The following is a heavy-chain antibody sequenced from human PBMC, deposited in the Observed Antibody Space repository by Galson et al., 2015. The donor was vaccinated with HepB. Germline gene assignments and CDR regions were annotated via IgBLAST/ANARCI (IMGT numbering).Heavy chain of an antibody. V-gene: IGHV1-46*02. CDR3: ARDGKTVAAPAGSGSVFDY. D-gene: IGHD3-10*01. CDR2: IKPSVDGT. J-gene: IGHJ4*02. CDR1: GYTFNNYY. Sequence: SVKVSCKASGYTFNNYYIHWLRQAPGQGPEWMGIIKPSVDGTSYAQKFQGRVTMTRDTSTSTVYMELSSLRSEDTAVYYCARDGKTVAAPAGSGSVFDYWGQGTLVTVSS.